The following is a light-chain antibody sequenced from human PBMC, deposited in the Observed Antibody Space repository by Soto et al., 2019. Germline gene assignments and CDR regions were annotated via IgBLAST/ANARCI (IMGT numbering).Light chain of an antibody. CDR3: SSYAGSNNPYV. Sequence: ALTQPPSASGSPGQSVTISCTGTSGDIGGYDYVSWYQQHPGKAPKLMIYEVTKRPLGVPDRFSGSKSGNTASLTVSGLQAEDEADYYCSSYAGSNNPYVFGTGTKVTVL. CDR2: EVT. J-gene: IGLJ1*01. CDR1: SGDIGGYDY. V-gene: IGLV2-8*01.